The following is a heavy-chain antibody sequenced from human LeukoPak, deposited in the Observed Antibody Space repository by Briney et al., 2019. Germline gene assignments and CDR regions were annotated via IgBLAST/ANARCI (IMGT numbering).Heavy chain of an antibody. D-gene: IGHD2-2*01. V-gene: IGHV4-30-2*01. CDR1: GGSISSGGYY. CDR3: ARGPMPTRPGTTFDP. CDR2: IYHSGST. J-gene: IGHJ5*02. Sequence: PSETLSLTCTVSGGSISSGGYYWSWIRQPPGKGLEWIGYIYHSGSTYYNPSLKSRVTISVDTSKNQFSLKLSSVTAADTAVYYCARGPMPTRPGTTFDPWGQGTLVTVSS.